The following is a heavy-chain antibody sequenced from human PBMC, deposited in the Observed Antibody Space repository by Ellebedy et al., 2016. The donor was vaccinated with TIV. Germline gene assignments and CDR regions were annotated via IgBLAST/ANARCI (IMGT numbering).Heavy chain of an antibody. CDR1: GFTVSSNY. Sequence: PGGSLRLSCAASGFTVSSNYMSWVRQAPGRGLEWVSIIYSGGDTYYADSVKGRFTISRDNSQNTVSLQMNSLRPDDTAVYSCAGDKGFGWSLPYWGQGTLVTVSS. CDR3: AGDKGFGWSLPY. V-gene: IGHV3-66*01. CDR2: IYSGGDT. J-gene: IGHJ4*02. D-gene: IGHD6-19*01.